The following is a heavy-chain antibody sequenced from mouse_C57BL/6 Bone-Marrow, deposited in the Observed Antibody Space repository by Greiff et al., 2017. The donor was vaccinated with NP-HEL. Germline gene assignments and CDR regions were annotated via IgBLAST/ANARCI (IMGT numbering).Heavy chain of an antibody. CDR2: IDPSDSYT. Sequence: QVQLQQPGAELVMPGASVKLSCKASGYTFTSYWMHWVKQRPGQGLEWIGEIDPSDSYTNYNQKFKGKSTLTVDKSSSTAYMQLSSLTSEDSAVYYYAREGYYGSSPPYEYFDVWGTGTTVTVSS. J-gene: IGHJ1*03. CDR3: AREGYYGSSPPYEYFDV. D-gene: IGHD1-1*01. V-gene: IGHV1-69*01. CDR1: GYTFTSYW.